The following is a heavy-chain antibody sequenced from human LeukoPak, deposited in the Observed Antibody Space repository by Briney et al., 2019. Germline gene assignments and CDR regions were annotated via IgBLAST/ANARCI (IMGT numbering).Heavy chain of an antibody. D-gene: IGHD6-19*01. CDR3: ARHSSGCFDY. Sequence: ASVKVSCKASGGTFSSYAISWVRQAPGQGLEWMGWINPNSGGTNYAQKFQGRVTMTRDTSISTAYMELSRLRSDDTAVYYCARHSSGCFDYWGQGTLVTVSS. CDR1: GGTFSSYA. V-gene: IGHV1-2*02. CDR2: INPNSGGT. J-gene: IGHJ4*02.